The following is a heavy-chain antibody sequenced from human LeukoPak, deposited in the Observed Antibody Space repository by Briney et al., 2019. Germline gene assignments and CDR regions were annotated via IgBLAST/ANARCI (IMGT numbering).Heavy chain of an antibody. CDR2: IYYSGST. D-gene: IGHD3-10*01. CDR1: GGSISSYY. Sequence: SETLSLTCTVSGGSISSYYWSWIRQPPGKGLEWIGYIYYSGSTNYNPSLKSRVTISVDTSKNQFSLKLSSVTAADTAVYYCASPSRELGPGGYFDLWGRGTLVTVSS. CDR3: ASPSRELGPGGYFDL. V-gene: IGHV4-59*08. J-gene: IGHJ2*01.